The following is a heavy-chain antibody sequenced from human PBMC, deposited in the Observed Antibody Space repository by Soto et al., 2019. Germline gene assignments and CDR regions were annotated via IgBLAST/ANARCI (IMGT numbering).Heavy chain of an antibody. CDR2: IYYSGST. D-gene: IGHD2-2*01. CDR3: ARTSRGYCSSTSCYSYWFDP. CDR1: GGSISSGGYY. J-gene: IGHJ5*02. V-gene: IGHV4-31*03. Sequence: SETLSLTCTVSGGSISSGGYYWSWIRQHPGKGLEWIGYIYYSGSTYYNPSLKSRVTISVDTSKNQFSLKLSSVTAADTAVYYCARTSRGYCSSTSCYSYWFDPWGQGTLVTVSS.